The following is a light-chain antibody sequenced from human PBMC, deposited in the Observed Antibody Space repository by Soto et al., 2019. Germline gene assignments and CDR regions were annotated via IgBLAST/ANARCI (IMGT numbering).Light chain of an antibody. Sequence: QSVLTQPASVSGSPGQSITISCTGTSSDIGAYNYVSWYHQHPGKVPKLIIYEVSNRPSGVSDRFSGSKSGNTASLTISGLQAEDEADYYCSSYTSSSTYVFGTGTKLTVL. J-gene: IGLJ1*01. CDR2: EVS. V-gene: IGLV2-14*01. CDR1: SSDIGAYNY. CDR3: SSYTSSSTYV.